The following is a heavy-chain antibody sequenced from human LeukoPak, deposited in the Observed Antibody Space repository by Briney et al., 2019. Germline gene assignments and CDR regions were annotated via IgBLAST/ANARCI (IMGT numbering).Heavy chain of an antibody. J-gene: IGHJ6*03. CDR1: GFTFSSYS. D-gene: IGHD3-10*01. CDR3: ARVAGSDTGEGVHYYYYYYMDV. V-gene: IGHV3-48*01. CDR2: ISSSSTI. Sequence: GGSLRLSCAASGFTFSSYSMNWVRQAPGKGLEWVSYISSSSTIYYADSVKGRFTISRDNAKNSLYLQMNSLRAEDTAVYYCARVAGSDTGEGVHYYYYYYMDVWGKGTTVTVSS.